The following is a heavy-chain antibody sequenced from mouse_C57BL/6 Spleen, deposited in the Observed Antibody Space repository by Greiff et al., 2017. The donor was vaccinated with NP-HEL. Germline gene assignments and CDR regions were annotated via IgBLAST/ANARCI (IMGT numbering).Heavy chain of an antibody. V-gene: IGHV1-26*01. CDR2: INPNNGGT. CDR3: AGTEDAMDY. D-gene: IGHD3-3*01. J-gene: IGHJ4*01. Sequence: EVQLQQSGPELVKPGASVKISCKASGYTFTDYYMNWVKQSHGKSLEWIGDINPNNGGTSYNQKFKGKATLTVDKSSSTAYMELRSLTSEDSAVYYCAGTEDAMDYWGQGTSV. CDR1: GYTFTDYY.